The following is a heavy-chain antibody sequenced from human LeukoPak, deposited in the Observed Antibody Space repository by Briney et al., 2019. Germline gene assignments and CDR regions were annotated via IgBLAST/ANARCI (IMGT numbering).Heavy chain of an antibody. D-gene: IGHD3/OR15-3a*01. J-gene: IGHJ6*02. V-gene: IGHV3-15*01. CDR2: IKSKTDGGTT. CDR1: GFTFSSYA. CDR3: TTVWTPVCMDV. Sequence: PGGSLRLSGAASGFTFSSYAMHWVRQAPGKGLEWVSRIKSKTDGGTTDYAAPVKGRFTISRDDSKNTLYLQMNSLKTEDTAVYYCTTVWTPVCMDVWGQGTTVTVSS.